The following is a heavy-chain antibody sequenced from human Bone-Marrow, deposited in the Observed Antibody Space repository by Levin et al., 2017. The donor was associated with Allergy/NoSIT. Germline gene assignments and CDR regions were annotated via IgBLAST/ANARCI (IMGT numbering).Heavy chain of an antibody. V-gene: IGHV3-13*01. CDR2: VSSGGHT. D-gene: IGHD2-2*01. CDR1: GFTFSSYD. Sequence: GGSLRLSCAASGFTFSSYDMHWVRQTTGTGLEWVSCVSSGGHTYYPDSGKGRFTISRENAKNSFYLEMNSLRVGDTAVYYCARGVVGHPGYFDLWGRGALVTVSS. CDR3: ARGVVGHPGYFDL. J-gene: IGHJ2*01.